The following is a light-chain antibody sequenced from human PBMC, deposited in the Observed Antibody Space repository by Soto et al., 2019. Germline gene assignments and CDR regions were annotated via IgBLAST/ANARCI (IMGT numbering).Light chain of an antibody. CDR2: KAS. Sequence: DIQMTQSPSTLSASVGDRVTITCRASQSISTWLAWYQQKPGKAPKLLIYKASSLGSGVPSRFSGSGSGAEFSLTISSLQPDDFATYYCHQYNTYPCTFGQWTKLEIK. CDR1: QSISTW. CDR3: HQYNTYPCT. V-gene: IGKV1-5*03. J-gene: IGKJ2*02.